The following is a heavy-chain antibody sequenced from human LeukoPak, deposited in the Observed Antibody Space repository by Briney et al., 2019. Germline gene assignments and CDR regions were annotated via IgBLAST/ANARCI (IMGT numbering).Heavy chain of an antibody. Sequence: ASVKVSCKASGYTLTDYYMHWVRQAPGQGLEWMGWINPNSGGTNYAQKFQGRVTMTRDTPISTAYMELSRLRSDDTAVYYCAREGPIVGATHLVDYWGQGTLVTVSS. CDR1: GYTLTDYY. CDR3: AREGPIVGATHLVDY. D-gene: IGHD1-26*01. J-gene: IGHJ4*02. CDR2: INPNSGGT. V-gene: IGHV1-2*02.